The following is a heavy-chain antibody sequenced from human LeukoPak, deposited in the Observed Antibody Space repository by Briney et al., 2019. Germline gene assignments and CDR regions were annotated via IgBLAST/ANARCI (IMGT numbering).Heavy chain of an antibody. V-gene: IGHV3-23*01. CDR1: GFTFNNYA. D-gene: IGHD4-17*01. CDR2: ISGGGETT. Sequence: SGGSLRLSCAASGFTFNNYAMNWVRQATGKGLEWVSSISGGGETTYYADSAKGRFTISRDNSQNTLYLQMNSLSAEDTAVYYCARDYADYVGYFFFDYWGQGTLVTVSS. J-gene: IGHJ4*02. CDR3: ARDYADYVGYFFFDY.